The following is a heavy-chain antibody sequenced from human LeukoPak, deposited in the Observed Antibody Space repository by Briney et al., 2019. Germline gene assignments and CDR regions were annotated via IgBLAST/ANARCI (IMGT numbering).Heavy chain of an antibody. CDR2: IIPIFGTA. J-gene: IGHJ5*02. CDR1: GGTFSRYA. D-gene: IGHD2-2*01. V-gene: IGHV1-69*13. CDR3: ARVVTPRYCSTPSCYWKGWFDP. Sequence: SVKVSCKASGGTFSRYAMSWVRQAPGQGLEWMGGIIPIFGTATFAQKFQGRVTITADESTGTAYMELSSLRSEDTAVYYCARVVTPRYCSTPSCYWKGWFDPWGQGTLVTVSS.